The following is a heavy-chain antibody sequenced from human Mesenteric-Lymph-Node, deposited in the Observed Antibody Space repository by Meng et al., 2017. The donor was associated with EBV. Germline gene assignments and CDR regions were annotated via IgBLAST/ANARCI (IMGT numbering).Heavy chain of an antibody. CDR2: VIPVFGSP. D-gene: IGHD1-14*01. J-gene: IGHJ4*02. CDR1: GGSFNTHA. CDR3: ARGWEITYYFDI. V-gene: IGHV1-69*01. Sequence: QVQLVQSGPERKKPGSAVKVSCKASGGSFNTHAINWVRQAPGQGLEWMGGVIPVFGSPFYAQNFQGRVTIAADESTNTVYLHLYSLRSEDTALYYCARGWEITYYFDIWGQGTLVTVSS.